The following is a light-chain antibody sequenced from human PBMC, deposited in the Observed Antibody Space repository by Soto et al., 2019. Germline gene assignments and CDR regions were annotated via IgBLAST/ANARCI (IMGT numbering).Light chain of an antibody. CDR2: EVS. J-gene: IGLJ1*01. CDR3: SSYTSSSNV. Sequence: LTQPASVSGSPGQSITISCTGTSSDVGGYNYVSWYQQHPGKAPKLMIYEVSNRPSGVSNRFSGSKSGNTASLTISGLQAEDEADYYCSSYTSSSNVFGTGTKVTVL. V-gene: IGLV2-14*01. CDR1: SSDVGGYNY.